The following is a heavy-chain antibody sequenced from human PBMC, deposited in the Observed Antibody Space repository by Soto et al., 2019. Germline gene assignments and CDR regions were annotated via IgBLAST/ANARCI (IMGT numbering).Heavy chain of an antibody. J-gene: IGHJ4*02. CDR1: GFTFSSHS. D-gene: IGHD1-1*01. V-gene: IGHV3-30-3*01. Sequence: GGSLRLSCATSGFTFSSHSMHWFRQAPGKGLEWVAVTSSNEGTKFYADSVKGRFTISRDNSKNTLFLHMNSLRLEDTGIYYCAREVVTTQWYFDNWGQGILVTVSS. CDR3: AREVVTTQWYFDN. CDR2: TSSNEGTK.